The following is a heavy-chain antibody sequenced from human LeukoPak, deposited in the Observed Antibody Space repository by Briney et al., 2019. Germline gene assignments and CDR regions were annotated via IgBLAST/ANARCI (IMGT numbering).Heavy chain of an antibody. V-gene: IGHV4-4*02. J-gene: IGHJ4*02. Sequence: PSETLSLTYAVSGGSISSNNRWSWVRQPPGKGLEWIGEIYHSGSTNYNPSLKSRVTILVDESKNQFSLKLSSVTAADTAVYYCATRNIAGSYLRYWGQGTLVTVSS. D-gene: IGHD3-10*01. CDR1: GGSISSNNR. CDR3: ATRNIAGSYLRY. CDR2: IYHSGST.